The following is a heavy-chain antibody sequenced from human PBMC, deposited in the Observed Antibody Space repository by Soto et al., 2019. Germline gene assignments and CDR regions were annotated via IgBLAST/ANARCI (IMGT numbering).Heavy chain of an antibody. J-gene: IGHJ5*02. V-gene: IGHV1-2*04. CDR2: INPNSGGT. D-gene: IGHD2-15*01. Sequence: ASVKVSCKASGYTFTGYYMHWVRQAPGQGLEWMGWINPNSGGTNYAQKFQGWVTMTRDTSISTAYMELSRLRSDDTAVYYCARDYCSGGSCYWFDPWGQGTLVTVSS. CDR1: GYTFTGYY. CDR3: ARDYCSGGSCYWFDP.